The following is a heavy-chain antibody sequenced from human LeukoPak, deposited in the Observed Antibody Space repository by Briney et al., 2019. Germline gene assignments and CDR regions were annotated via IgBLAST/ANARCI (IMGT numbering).Heavy chain of an antibody. CDR1: GFTFSSYG. CDR3: ARMDTTPVYNYYGMDV. CDR2: IWYDGSNK. D-gene: IGHD5-18*01. V-gene: IGHV3-33*01. Sequence: GGSLRLSCAASGFTFSSYGMHWVRQAPGKGLEWVAVIWYDGSNKYYADSVKGRFTISRDNSKNTLYLQMNSLRAEDTAVYYCARMDTTPVYNYYGMDVWGQGTTVTVSS. J-gene: IGHJ6*02.